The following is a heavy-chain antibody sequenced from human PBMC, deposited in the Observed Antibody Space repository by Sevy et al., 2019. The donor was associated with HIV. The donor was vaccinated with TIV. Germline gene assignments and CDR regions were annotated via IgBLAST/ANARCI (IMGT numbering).Heavy chain of an antibody. CDR1: GFTFSSYA. D-gene: IGHD6-13*01. CDR2: SGSGGNT. J-gene: IGHJ3*02. CDR3: AKGTLIGAAGLDAFDI. V-gene: IGHV3-23*01. Sequence: GGSLRLFCAASGFTFSSYAMNWVRQAPGKGLEWVSSGSGGNTYYADSVKGRFTISRDSSKNTVSLQMNSLRAEDSAIYYCAKGTLIGAAGLDAFDIWGQGTKVTVSS.